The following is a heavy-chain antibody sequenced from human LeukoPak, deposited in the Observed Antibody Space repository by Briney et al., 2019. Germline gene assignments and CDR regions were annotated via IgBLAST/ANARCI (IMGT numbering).Heavy chain of an antibody. CDR2: IYYSGST. V-gene: IGHV4-59*08. CDR1: GGSISSYY. D-gene: IGHD5-18*01. J-gene: IGHJ3*02. CDR3: ARQDTAMVFDI. Sequence: SETLSLTCTVSGGSISSYYWSWIRQPPGKGLEWIGYIYYSGSTNYNPSLKSRVTISVDTSKNQFSLKLSSVTAADTAVYYCARQDTAMVFDIWGQGTMVTVSS.